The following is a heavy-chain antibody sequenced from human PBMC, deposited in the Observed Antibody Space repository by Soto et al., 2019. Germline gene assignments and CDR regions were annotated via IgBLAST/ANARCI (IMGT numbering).Heavy chain of an antibody. CDR3: TRHTPAISISDH. Sequence: SETRCLTCTVSAGSINSSSYYWGWIRQPPGKGLEWIGSIYYSGSTYYNPSLKSRVTISVDTSKNQFSLKLSSVTAADTAVYYCTRHTPAISISDHWGQGTLVTVS. V-gene: IGHV4-39*01. D-gene: IGHD2-15*01. CDR1: AGSINSSSYY. J-gene: IGHJ1*01. CDR2: IYYSGST.